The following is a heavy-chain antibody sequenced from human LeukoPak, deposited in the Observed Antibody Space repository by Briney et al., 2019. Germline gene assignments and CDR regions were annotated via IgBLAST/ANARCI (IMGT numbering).Heavy chain of an antibody. D-gene: IGHD6-13*01. J-gene: IGHJ4*02. CDR3: AKEGGSWQGYFDY. CDR2: ISDSGGST. CDR1: GFTFSSYG. Sequence: GGTLRLSCAASGFTFSSYGMSWVRQAPGKGLEWVSAISDSGGSTYYADSVKGRFTISRDNSKNTLYLQMNSLRAEDTAVYYCAKEGGSWQGYFDYWGQGTLVTVSS. V-gene: IGHV3-23*01.